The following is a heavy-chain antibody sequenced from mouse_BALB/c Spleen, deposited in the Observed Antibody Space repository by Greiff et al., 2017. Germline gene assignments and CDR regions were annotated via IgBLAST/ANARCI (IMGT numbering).Heavy chain of an antibody. D-gene: IGHD1-1*01. CDR2: IDPANGNT. Sequence: EVKLVESGAELVKPGASVKLSCTASGFNIKDTYMHWVKQRPEQGLEWIGRIDPANGNTKYDPKFQGKATITADTSSNTAYLQLSSLTSEDTAVYYCARSEYYGSSSAWFAYWGQGTLVTVSA. J-gene: IGHJ3*01. CDR1: GFNIKDTY. CDR3: ARSEYYGSSSAWFAY. V-gene: IGHV14-3*02.